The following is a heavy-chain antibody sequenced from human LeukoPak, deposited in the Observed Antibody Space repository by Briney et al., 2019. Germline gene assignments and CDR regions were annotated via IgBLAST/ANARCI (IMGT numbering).Heavy chain of an antibody. CDR1: GYSFTSYW. V-gene: IGHV5-10-1*01. Sequence: GESLKISCKGSGYSFTSYWISWVRQMPGKGLEWMGRIDPSDSYTNYSPPFQGLVTISADKSISTAYLQWSSLKASDTAMYYCARGHLESSTSRNEQDYWGQGTLVTVSS. D-gene: IGHD2-2*01. CDR3: ARGHLESSTSRNEQDY. CDR2: IDPSDSYT. J-gene: IGHJ4*02.